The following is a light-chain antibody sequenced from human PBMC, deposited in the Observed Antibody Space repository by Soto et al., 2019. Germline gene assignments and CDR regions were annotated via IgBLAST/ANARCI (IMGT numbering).Light chain of an antibody. CDR2: DAN. Sequence: QSALTQPASVSGSPGQSITISCTGTSSDIGAYNFVSWYQQHPGKAPKLMLYDANIRPSGVSNRFSGSKSGNTASLTISGLQAEDEADYYCTSWTTSTTMIFGGGTQLTVL. V-gene: IGLV2-14*03. CDR1: SSDIGAYNF. CDR3: TSWTTSTTMI. J-gene: IGLJ2*01.